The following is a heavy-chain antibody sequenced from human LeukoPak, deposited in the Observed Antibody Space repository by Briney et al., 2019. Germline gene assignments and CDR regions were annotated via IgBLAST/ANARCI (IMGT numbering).Heavy chain of an antibody. CDR3: ARDLVGATEYWFDP. Sequence: SETLSRTCTVSGGSISSYYWSWLRQPAGKGLEWIGRIYTSGSTNYNPSHNSRVTIAVDTTNNHYSQKLSSVTGAKTAVYCCARDLVGATEYWFDPWGQGTLVTVSS. J-gene: IGHJ5*02. V-gene: IGHV4-4*07. D-gene: IGHD1-26*01. CDR2: IYTSGST. CDR1: GGSISSYY.